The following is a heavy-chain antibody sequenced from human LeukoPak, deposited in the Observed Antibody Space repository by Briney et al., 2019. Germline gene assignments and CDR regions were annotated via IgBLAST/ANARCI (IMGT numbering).Heavy chain of an antibody. CDR1: GFTFSSYS. Sequence: GGSLRLSCAASGFTFSSYSMNWVRQAPGKGLEWVSSISSSSSYIYYTDTVKGRFTISRDNAKNSLYLQMNSLRAEDTAVYYCARDLTLAFDIWGQGTMVTVSS. V-gene: IGHV3-21*01. CDR2: ISSSSSYI. J-gene: IGHJ3*02. CDR3: ARDLTLAFDI.